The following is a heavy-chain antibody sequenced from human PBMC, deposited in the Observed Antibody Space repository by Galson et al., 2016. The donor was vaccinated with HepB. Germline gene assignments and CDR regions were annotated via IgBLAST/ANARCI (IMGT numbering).Heavy chain of an antibody. D-gene: IGHD5-18*01. V-gene: IGHV3-30*18. CDR2: ISYDGGNI. CDR1: GLTSSKSG. J-gene: IGHJ4*02. CDR3: ANTGYNYGYVLAY. Sequence: SLRLSCAASGLTSSKSGMHWVRQAPGKGLEWVAVISYDGGNIQYGDSVEGRFTISRDDSKNTLYLQMNSRRGEDTAVYYCANTGYNYGYVLAYWGRGTLVTVSS.